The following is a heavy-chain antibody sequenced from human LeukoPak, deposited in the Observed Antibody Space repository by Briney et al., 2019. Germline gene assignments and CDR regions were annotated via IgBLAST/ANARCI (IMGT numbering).Heavy chain of an antibody. Sequence: SLKLSCKPSGGIFTAYAISWVRLAPGQGREWMGRIIPVLGTANYAQKYQGRVTITADKSTTTAYMELNSLRSDDTAVYYCAKEYRGNGSGIMDVWAQGTTVTVSS. V-gene: IGHV1-69*04. J-gene: IGHJ6*02. CDR2: IIPVLGTA. D-gene: IGHD3-10*01. CDR3: AKEYRGNGSGIMDV. CDR1: GGIFTAYA.